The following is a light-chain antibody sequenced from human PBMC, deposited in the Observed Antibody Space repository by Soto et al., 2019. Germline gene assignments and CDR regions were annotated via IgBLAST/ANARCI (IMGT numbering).Light chain of an antibody. CDR3: QQYGSSGT. CDR1: QSVSNNY. Sequence: DIELTQSPATVSLSPGERATLSCRASQSVSNNYLAWYQQKPGQAPRLLIYGASNRATGIPDRFSGSGSGTDFTLTISRLEPEDFAVYYCQQYGSSGTFGQGTKVDI. V-gene: IGKV3-20*01. J-gene: IGKJ1*01. CDR2: GAS.